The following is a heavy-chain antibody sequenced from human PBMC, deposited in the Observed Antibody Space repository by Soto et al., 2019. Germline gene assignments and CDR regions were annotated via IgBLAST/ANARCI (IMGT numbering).Heavy chain of an antibody. D-gene: IGHD3-10*02. CDR1: GYTFTAYH. CDR2: INPKFGDT. Sequence: QEQLVQSGAEVKEPGDSVRVSCEASGYTFTAYHIHWVRQAPGQGLEWMGWINPKFGDTTYAQDFQGRVSMTRDMSISTVYMELSRLTSDDTAIYYCARNMDYYYGRGSGNGHGVWGQGTTVTVFS. V-gene: IGHV1-2*02. CDR3: ARNMDYYYGRGSGNGHGV. J-gene: IGHJ6*02.